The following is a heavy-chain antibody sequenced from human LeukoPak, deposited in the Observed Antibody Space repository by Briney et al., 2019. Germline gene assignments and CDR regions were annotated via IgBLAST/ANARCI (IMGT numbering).Heavy chain of an antibody. CDR2: INPNSGGT. V-gene: IGHV1-2*02. CDR3: ARVGYYGSGIPADY. CDR1: GYTFTGYY. D-gene: IGHD3-10*01. J-gene: IGHJ4*02. Sequence: ASVKVSCKASGYTFTGYYMHWVRQAPGQGLEWMGWINPNSGGTNYAQKFQGRVTMTRDTSISTAYMELGRLRSDDTAVYYCARVGYYGSGIPADYWGQGTLVTVSS.